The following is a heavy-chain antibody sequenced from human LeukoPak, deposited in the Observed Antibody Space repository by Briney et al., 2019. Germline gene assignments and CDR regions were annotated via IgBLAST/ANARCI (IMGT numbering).Heavy chain of an antibody. CDR1: GYTFTSYG. V-gene: IGHV1-18*01. CDR2: ISAYNGNT. D-gene: IGHD6-13*01. J-gene: IGHJ3*02. Sequence: ASVKVSCKASGYTFTSYGISWVRQAPGQGLEWMGWISAYNGNTNYAQKLQGRVTMTTDTSTSTAYMELRSLRSDDTAVYYCARARLGRISWYWSLDAFDIWGQGTMVTVSS. CDR3: ARARLGRISWYWSLDAFDI.